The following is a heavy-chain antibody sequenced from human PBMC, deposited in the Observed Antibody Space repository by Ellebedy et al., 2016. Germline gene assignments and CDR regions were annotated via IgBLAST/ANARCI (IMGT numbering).Heavy chain of an antibody. CDR1: GGSVSSDY. J-gene: IGHJ6*02. CDR3: AREVYVAGSHHYGLDV. D-gene: IGHD2-8*01. CDR2: VFHTGTN. Sequence: SETLSLTCNVSGGSVSSDYWNWIRRPPGKGLEWIGYVFHTGTNNYNPSLKSRVTMSVDTSKNQFSVRLSSVTAADTALYYCAREVYVAGSHHYGLDVWGQGTTVTVSS. V-gene: IGHV4-59*02.